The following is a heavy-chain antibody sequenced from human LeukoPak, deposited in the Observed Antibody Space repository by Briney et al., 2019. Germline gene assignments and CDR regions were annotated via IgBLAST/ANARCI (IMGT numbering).Heavy chain of an antibody. J-gene: IGHJ4*02. V-gene: IGHV4-34*01. D-gene: IGHD4-17*01. CDR2: INHSGST. CDR1: GGSFSGYY. Sequence: SETLSLTCAVYGGSFSGYYWSRIRQPPGKGLEWIGEINHSGSTNYNPSLKSRVTISVDTSKNQFSLKLSSVTAADTAVYYCARVMTTTGAIDFDYWGQGTLVTVSS. CDR3: ARVMTTTGAIDFDY.